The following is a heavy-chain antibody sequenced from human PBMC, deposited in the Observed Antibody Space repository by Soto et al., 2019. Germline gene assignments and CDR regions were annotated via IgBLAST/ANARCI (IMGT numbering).Heavy chain of an antibody. CDR2: IYYSGST. CDR1: VGSISIGGYY. CDR3: ARDSAEYDFWSGYTQYYYYGMDV. V-gene: IGHV4-31*03. J-gene: IGHJ6*01. D-gene: IGHD3-3*01. Sequence: SETLSLTCIFSVGSISIGGYYWSWIRKHPEKGMEWIGYIYYSGSTYYNPSLKSRVTISVDTSKNQFSLKLSSVTAAETAVYYCARDSAEYDFWSGYTQYYYYGMDVWGQGTTVTVSS.